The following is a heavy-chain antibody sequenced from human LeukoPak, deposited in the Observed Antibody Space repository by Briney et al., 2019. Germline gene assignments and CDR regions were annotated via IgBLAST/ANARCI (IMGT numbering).Heavy chain of an antibody. V-gene: IGHV3-21*04. CDR1: GLTFSSYS. J-gene: IGHJ4*02. Sequence: GGSLRLSCAASGLTFSSYSMNWVRQAPGRGLEWVSSISSSSSYIYYADSVKGRFTISRDNPMSTLYLQMNSLRAEDTAVYYCARGFRPIDYWGQGTLVTVSS. CDR3: ARGFRPIDY. CDR2: ISSSSSYI.